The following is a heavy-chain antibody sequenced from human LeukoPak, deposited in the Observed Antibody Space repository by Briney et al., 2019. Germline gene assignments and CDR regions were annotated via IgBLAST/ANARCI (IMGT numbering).Heavy chain of an antibody. J-gene: IGHJ4*02. CDR3: ARGQLVVPAAVRY. CDR2: IKQDGSEK. CDR1: GFSFMNAW. D-gene: IGHD2-2*01. V-gene: IGHV3-7*01. Sequence: GGSLRLSCAASGFSFMNAWMIWVRQAPGKGLEWVANIKQDGSEKYYVDSVKGRFTISRDNAKNSLYLQMNSLRAEDTAVYYCARGQLVVPAAVRYWGQGTLVTVSS.